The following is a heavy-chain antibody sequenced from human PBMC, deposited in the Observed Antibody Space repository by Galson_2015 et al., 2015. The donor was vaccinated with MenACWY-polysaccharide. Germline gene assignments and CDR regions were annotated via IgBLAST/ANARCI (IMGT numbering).Heavy chain of an antibody. CDR3: AKERSWENYFGSGDY. CDR2: VSGSGGTT. CDR1: GFTFSSYA. J-gene: IGHJ4*02. V-gene: IGHV3-23*01. D-gene: IGHD3-10*01. Sequence: SLRLSCAASGFTFSSYAMGWVRQAPGKGLEWVSAVSGSGGTTIYADSVKGRFTISRDNSKNTLYLQMNSLRAEDTALYYCAKERSWENYFGSGDYWGQGTLVTVSS.